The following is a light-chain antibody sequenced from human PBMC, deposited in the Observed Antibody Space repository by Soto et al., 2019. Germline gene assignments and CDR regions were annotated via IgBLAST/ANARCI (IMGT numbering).Light chain of an antibody. Sequence: AIQMTQSAFSLSESVGDRVAITCRASQGIRNDLGWYQQKPGKAPKLLIYAASSLQSGVPSRFSGSGPGTDFTLTISSLQPEDFATYYCLQDYNYPLTFGQGTRLEIK. V-gene: IGKV1-6*01. CDR3: LQDYNYPLT. J-gene: IGKJ5*01. CDR1: QGIRND. CDR2: AAS.